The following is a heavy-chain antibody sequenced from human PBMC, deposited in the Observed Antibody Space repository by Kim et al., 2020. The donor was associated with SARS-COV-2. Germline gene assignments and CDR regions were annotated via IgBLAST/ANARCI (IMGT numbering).Heavy chain of an antibody. CDR1: GFTFSSYG. Sequence: GGSLRLSCAASGFTFSSYGMHWVRQAPGKGLEWVAVISYDGSNKYYADSVKGRFTISRDNSKNTLYLQMNSLRAEDTAVYYCAKDRPGVGAPDYWGQGTLVTVSS. CDR3: AKDRPGVGAPDY. V-gene: IGHV3-30*18. D-gene: IGHD1-26*01. J-gene: IGHJ4*02. CDR2: ISYDGSNK.